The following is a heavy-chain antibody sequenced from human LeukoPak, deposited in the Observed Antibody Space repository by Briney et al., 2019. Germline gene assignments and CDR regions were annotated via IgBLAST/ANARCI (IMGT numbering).Heavy chain of an antibody. CDR3: ARDLENWFDP. CDR2: INPNSGGT. D-gene: IGHD3-3*01. J-gene: IGHJ5*02. V-gene: IGHV1-2*02. CDR1: GGTFSSYA. Sequence: GASVKVSCKASGGTFSSYAISWVRQAPGQGLEWMGWINPNSGGTNYAQKFQGRVTMTRDTSISTAYMELSRLRSDDTAVYYCARDLENWFDPWGQGTLVTVSS.